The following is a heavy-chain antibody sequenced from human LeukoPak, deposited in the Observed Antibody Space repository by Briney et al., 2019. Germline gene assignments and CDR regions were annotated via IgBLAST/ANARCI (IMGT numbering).Heavy chain of an antibody. CDR1: GSSISSYY. CDR3: ARFHVEYPSHFDY. Sequence: SETLSLTCTVSGSSISSYYWSWIRQPPGKGLEWIGYIYYSGSTNYNPSLKSRVTISVDTSKNQFSLKLSSVTAADTAVYYCARFHVEYPSHFDYWGQGTLVTVSS. V-gene: IGHV4-59*01. D-gene: IGHD2-2*01. J-gene: IGHJ4*02. CDR2: IYYSGST.